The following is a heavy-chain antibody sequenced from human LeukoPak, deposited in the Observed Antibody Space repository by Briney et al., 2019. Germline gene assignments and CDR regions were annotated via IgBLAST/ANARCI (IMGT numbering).Heavy chain of an antibody. J-gene: IGHJ4*02. V-gene: IGHV4-34*01. D-gene: IGHD6-13*01. Sequence: SETLSLTCAVYGGSFSGYYWSWIRQPPGKGLEWIGEINHSGSTNYNPSLKSRVTISVDTSKNQFSLKLCSVTAADTAVYYCATAAGTSWGQGTLVTVSS. CDR3: ATAAGTS. CDR1: GGSFSGYY. CDR2: INHSGST.